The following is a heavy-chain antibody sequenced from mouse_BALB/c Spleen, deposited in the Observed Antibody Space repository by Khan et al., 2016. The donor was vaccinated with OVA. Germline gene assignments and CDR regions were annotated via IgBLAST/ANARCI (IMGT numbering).Heavy chain of an antibody. Sequence: VQLQQSGAELVKPGASVKLSCTASGFNIKDTYIHWVKQRPEQGLEWIGRIDPANGNSKYDPRFQGKATLTADTSSNTAYLQLSSLTSEDAAVYYCTRPIYYYDAMDYWGQGTSVTVSS. CDR2: IDPANGNS. D-gene: IGHD1-1*01. V-gene: IGHV14-3*02. J-gene: IGHJ4*01. CDR1: GFNIKDTY. CDR3: TRPIYYYDAMDY.